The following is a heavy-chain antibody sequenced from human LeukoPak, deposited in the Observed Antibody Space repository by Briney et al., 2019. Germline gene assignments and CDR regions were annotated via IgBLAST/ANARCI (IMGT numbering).Heavy chain of an antibody. CDR2: ISYDGSNK. V-gene: IGHV3-30-3*01. J-gene: IGHJ6*02. CDR1: GFTFSSYA. D-gene: IGHD5-24*01. Sequence: GRSLRLSCAASGFTFSSYAMHWVRQAPGKGLEWVAVISYDGSNKYYADSVKGRFTISRDNSKNTLYLQMNSLRAEDTAVYYCASLEMAIPYYYYYGMDVWGQGTTVTVSS. CDR3: ASLEMAIPYYYYYGMDV.